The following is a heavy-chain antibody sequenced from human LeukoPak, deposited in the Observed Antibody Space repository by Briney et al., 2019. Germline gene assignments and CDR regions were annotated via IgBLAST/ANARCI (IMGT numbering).Heavy chain of an antibody. CDR1: GFTFSTYG. CDR3: AREDCSSTSCYDRQGGYFDY. D-gene: IGHD2-2*01. CDR2: ISYDGSNK. J-gene: IGHJ4*02. Sequence: GGSLRLSCAASGFTFSTYGMHWVRQAPGKGLEWVAVISYDGSNKYYADSVKGRFTISRDNSKNTLYLQMNSLRAEDTAVYYCAREDCSSTSCYDRQGGYFDYWGQGTLVTVSS. V-gene: IGHV3-30*03.